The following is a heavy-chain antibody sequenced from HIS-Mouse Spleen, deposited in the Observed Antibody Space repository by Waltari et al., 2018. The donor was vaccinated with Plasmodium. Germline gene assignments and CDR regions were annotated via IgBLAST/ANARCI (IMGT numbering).Heavy chain of an antibody. D-gene: IGHD3-10*01. J-gene: IGHJ3*02. CDR3: ARDWVVRGVMEIVDAFDI. CDR1: GGSISSYY. CDR2: IYTSGST. Sequence: QVQLQESGPGLVKPSETLSLTCTVAGGSISSYYWSWIRQPAGKGLEWSGRIYTSGSTNYNPSLKSRVTMSVDTSKNQFSLKLSSVTAADTAVYYCARDWVVRGVMEIVDAFDIWGQGTMVTVSS. V-gene: IGHV4-4*07.